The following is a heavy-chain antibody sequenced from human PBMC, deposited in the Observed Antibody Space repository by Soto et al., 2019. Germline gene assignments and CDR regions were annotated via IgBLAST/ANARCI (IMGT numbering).Heavy chain of an antibody. Sequence: QVQLQESGPGLVKPSQTLSLTCTVSGGPINSGEYYWSWIRQPPGKGMEWLGYIYYSGSTYCNPSLKSRVSIAMAKSKSQFSLNLTSVTAADTAVYYCARDTPYNWNYFDYWGQGILVAVSS. J-gene: IGHJ4*02. D-gene: IGHD1-20*01. CDR2: IYYSGST. V-gene: IGHV4-30-4*01. CDR3: ARDTPYNWNYFDY. CDR1: GGPINSGEYY.